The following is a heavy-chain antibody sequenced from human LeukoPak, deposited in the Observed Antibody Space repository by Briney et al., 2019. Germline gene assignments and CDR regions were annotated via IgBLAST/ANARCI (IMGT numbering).Heavy chain of an antibody. D-gene: IGHD3-22*01. V-gene: IGHV1-69*13. CDR1: GGTFSKYT. CDR2: ITPLFGTA. CDR3: ASRGLYYDSSGYYYYYYYGMDV. J-gene: IGHJ6*02. Sequence: SVKVSCKASGGTFSKYTISWVRQRPGQGLEWMGGITPLFGTANYAQKFQGRVTITADESTSTAYMELSSLRSEDTAVYYCASRGLYYDSSGYYYYYYYGMDVWGQGTTVTVSS.